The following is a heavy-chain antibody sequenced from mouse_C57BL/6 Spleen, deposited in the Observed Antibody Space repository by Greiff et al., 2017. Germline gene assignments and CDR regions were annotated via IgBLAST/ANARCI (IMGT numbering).Heavy chain of an antibody. V-gene: IGHV1-59*01. D-gene: IGHD2-4*01. CDR2: IDPSDSYT. CDR3: ARCLYDYDYAIDY. CDR1: GYTFTSYW. Sequence: QVQLQQPGAELVRPGTSVKLSCKASGYTFTSYWMHWVKQRPGQGLEWIGVIDPSDSYTNYNQKFTGKATLTVDTSSSTAYMQLSSLTSEDSAVYYCARCLYDYDYAIDYWGQGTSVTVSS. J-gene: IGHJ4*01.